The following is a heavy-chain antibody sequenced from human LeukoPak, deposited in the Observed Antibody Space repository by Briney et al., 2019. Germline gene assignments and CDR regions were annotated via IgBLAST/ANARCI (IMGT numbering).Heavy chain of an antibody. Sequence: TSETLSLTCTVSGGSISGYYWSWIRQPAGKGLEWIGRIYTSGSTNYNPSLKSRVTMSVDTSKNQFSLKLSSVTAADTAVYYCARDVAAAGTISVHYYYYYMDVWGKGTTVTVSS. CDR2: IYTSGST. D-gene: IGHD6-13*01. CDR1: GGSISGYY. J-gene: IGHJ6*03. CDR3: ARDVAAAGTISVHYYYYYMDV. V-gene: IGHV4-4*07.